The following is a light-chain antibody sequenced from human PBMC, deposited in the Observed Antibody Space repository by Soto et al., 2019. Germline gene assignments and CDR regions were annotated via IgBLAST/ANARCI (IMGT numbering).Light chain of an antibody. CDR2: AAS. V-gene: IGKV1-27*01. CDR1: QCISNY. J-gene: IGKJ4*01. CDR3: PLYNGAHDT. Sequence: DIQMTQSPSSLSAYVGDRVTITFRASQCISNYLAWYQQKPGKVPKLLISAASTLQSGVPSRFSGSGSGTDFTISVIILQTADVATYYCPLYNGAHDTVGGGTKVES.